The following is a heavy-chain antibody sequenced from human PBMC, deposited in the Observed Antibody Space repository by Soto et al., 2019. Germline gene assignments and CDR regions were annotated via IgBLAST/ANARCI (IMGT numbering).Heavy chain of an antibody. D-gene: IGHD3-10*01. CDR1: GYTITRHW. CDR2: INPSGDST. V-gene: IGHV1-46*01. Sequence: ASVKVSCKASGYTITRHWMHWVRQAPGQGLEWMAVINPSGDSTIYAQKFQGRVTVTRDTSTSRVYMELSSLRSEDTAVYYCARDNSYGTSGAKGWYFDLWGRGTLVTVSS. J-gene: IGHJ2*01. CDR3: ARDNSYGTSGAKGWYFDL.